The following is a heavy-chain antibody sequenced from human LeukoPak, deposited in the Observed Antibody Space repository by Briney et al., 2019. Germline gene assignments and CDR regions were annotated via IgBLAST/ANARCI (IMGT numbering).Heavy chain of an antibody. CDR2: ISGGGDAT. CDR1: DFSFITYA. Sequence: GGSLRLSCAASDFSFITYAMSWVRQAPGKGLKWVSTISGGGDATYYADSVKGRFTISRDNSKNTLYLQMNSLRVEDTAVYYCARDSSMLRGPLVIYYFDFWGQGTLVTVSS. CDR3: ARDSSMLRGPLVIYYFDF. V-gene: IGHV3-23*01. D-gene: IGHD3-10*01. J-gene: IGHJ4*02.